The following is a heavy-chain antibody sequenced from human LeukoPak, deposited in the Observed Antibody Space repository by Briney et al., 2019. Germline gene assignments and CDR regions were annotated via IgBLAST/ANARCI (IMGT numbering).Heavy chain of an antibody. Sequence: SETLSLTCAVYGGSFSGYYWSWIRQPPGKGLEWIGEINHSGSTNYNPSLKSRVTISVDTSKNQFSLKLSSVTAADTAVYYCARHGSMVTTAFDYWGQGTLVTVSS. CDR2: INHSGST. V-gene: IGHV4-34*01. CDR3: ARHGSMVTTAFDY. J-gene: IGHJ4*02. CDR1: GGSFSGYY. D-gene: IGHD4-17*01.